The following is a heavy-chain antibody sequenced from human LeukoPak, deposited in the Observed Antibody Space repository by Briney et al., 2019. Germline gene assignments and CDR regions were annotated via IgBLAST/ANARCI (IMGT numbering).Heavy chain of an antibody. CDR2: ISGSGGST. CDR1: GFTFSSYA. CDR3: ARDRLWRARLVNPLYYFDY. D-gene: IGHD6-19*01. Sequence: GGSLRLSCAASGFTFSSYAMSWVRQAPGKGLEWVSAISGSGGSTYYADSVKGRFTISRDNSKNTLYLQMNSLRSDDTAVYYCARDRLWRARLVNPLYYFDYWGQGTLVTVSS. J-gene: IGHJ4*02. V-gene: IGHV3-23*01.